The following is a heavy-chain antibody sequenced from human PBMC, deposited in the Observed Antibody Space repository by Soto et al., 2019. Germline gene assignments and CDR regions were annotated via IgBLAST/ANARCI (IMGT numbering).Heavy chain of an antibody. Sequence: PGGSLILSCAASGFTLSDYWMHWVRQVPGKGLLWVSRISVDGRDTTYADSVKGRFTISRDNAKNTLYLQMDSLRAEDTAVYYYVRAPGQGPIDFWGPGSLVTVPS. CDR1: GFTLSDYW. CDR2: ISVDGRDT. CDR3: VRAPGQGPIDF. J-gene: IGHJ4*02. V-gene: IGHV3-74*03.